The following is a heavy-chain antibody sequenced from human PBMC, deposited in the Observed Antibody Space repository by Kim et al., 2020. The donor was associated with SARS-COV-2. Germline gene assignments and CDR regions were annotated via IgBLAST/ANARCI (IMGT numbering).Heavy chain of an antibody. D-gene: IGHD6-25*01. Sequence: YTASVKLRFTISRDESKSIVYITMNSQKTEDTAVYHCTRSPAAPAWFDLWGQGTLVTVSS. V-gene: IGHV3-49*01. J-gene: IGHJ5*02. CDR3: TRSPAAPAWFDL.